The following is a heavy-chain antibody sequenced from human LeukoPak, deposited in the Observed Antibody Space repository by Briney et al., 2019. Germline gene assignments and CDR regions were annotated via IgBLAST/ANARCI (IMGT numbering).Heavy chain of an antibody. J-gene: IGHJ4*02. D-gene: IGHD3-9*01. CDR2: ISAYNGNT. V-gene: IGHV1-18*01. Sequence: ASVKVSCKASGYTFTSYGISWVRQAPGQGLEWMGWISAYNGNTNFAQKLQGRVTMTTDTSTSTAYMDLRSLRSDDTAVYYCARNQAATNTQVRFCLDWGQGTLVTVSS. CDR3: ARNQAATNTQVRFCLD. CDR1: GYTFTSYG.